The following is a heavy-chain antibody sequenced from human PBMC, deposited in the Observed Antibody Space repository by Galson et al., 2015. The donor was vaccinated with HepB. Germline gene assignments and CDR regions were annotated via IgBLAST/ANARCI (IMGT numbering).Heavy chain of an antibody. Sequence: SVKVSCKDSGYTFTRSGFSWVRQAPGKGLEWVGWVSAYNGNTNYDQKFQGRVTMTTDTSTSTAYMELRSLISDDTAVYYCARTAAGISGYFDYCGQGTLVTVSS. J-gene: IGHJ4*02. D-gene: IGHD6-13*01. V-gene: IGHV1-18*01. CDR3: ARTAAGISGYFDY. CDR2: VSAYNGNT. CDR1: GYTFTRSG.